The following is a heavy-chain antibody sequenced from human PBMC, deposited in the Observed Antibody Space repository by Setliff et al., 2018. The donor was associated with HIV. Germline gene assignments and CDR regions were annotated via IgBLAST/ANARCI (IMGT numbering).Heavy chain of an antibody. J-gene: IGHJ5*02. D-gene: IGHD3-22*01. CDR2: INHRGST. CDR3: ASRVYYYDSSGYLREEGFDP. CDR1: GGSFSNYY. Sequence: NPWETLSLTCAVYGGSFSNYYWSWIRQSPGKGLEWIGEINHRGSTNYSPSLKSRVTISVDTSKNQFSLKLSSVTAADAAVYYCASRVYYYDSSGYLREEGFDPWGQGTLVTVSS. V-gene: IGHV4-34*01.